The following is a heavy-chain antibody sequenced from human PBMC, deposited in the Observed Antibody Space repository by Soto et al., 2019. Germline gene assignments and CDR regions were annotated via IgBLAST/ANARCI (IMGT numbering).Heavy chain of an antibody. Sequence: EVQLLESGGGLVQPGGSLRLSCAASGFTFSSYAMSWVRQAPGKGLEWVSAISGSGGSTYYADSVKGRFTISRDNSKNTLYLQMNSLRAEDTGVYYCAKALVRGVIKDWFDPWGQGTLVTVSS. CDR3: AKALVRGVIKDWFDP. CDR2: ISGSGGST. CDR1: GFTFSSYA. D-gene: IGHD3-10*01. J-gene: IGHJ5*02. V-gene: IGHV3-23*01.